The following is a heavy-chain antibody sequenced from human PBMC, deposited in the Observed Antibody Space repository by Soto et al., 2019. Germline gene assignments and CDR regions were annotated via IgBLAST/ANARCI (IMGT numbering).Heavy chain of an antibody. CDR2: IIPIFGTA. J-gene: IGHJ1*01. CDR1: GGTFSSYA. CDR3: ASLRYYDSSGYYYAEYFQH. D-gene: IGHD3-22*01. V-gene: IGHV1-69*06. Sequence: QVQLVQSGAEVKKPGSSVKVSCKASGGTFSSYAISWVRQAPGQGLEWMGGIIPIFGTANYAQKFQGRVTITADKSTSTAYMELSGLRSEDTAVYYCASLRYYDSSGYYYAEYFQHWGQGTLVTVSS.